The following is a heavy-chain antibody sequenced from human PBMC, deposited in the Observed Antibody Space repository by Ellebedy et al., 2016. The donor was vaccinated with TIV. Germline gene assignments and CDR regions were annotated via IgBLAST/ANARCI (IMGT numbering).Heavy chain of an antibody. CDR3: ARDVLMVYATLSYGMDV. CDR1: GFTFSNYA. D-gene: IGHD2-8*01. J-gene: IGHJ6*02. Sequence: GGSLRLSCAASGFTFSNYAMSWVRQAPGKGLEWVSAISGSGGSTYYADSVKGRFTISRDNSKNTLYLQMNSLRAEDTAVYYCARDVLMVYATLSYGMDVWGQGTTVTVSS. V-gene: IGHV3-23*01. CDR2: ISGSGGST.